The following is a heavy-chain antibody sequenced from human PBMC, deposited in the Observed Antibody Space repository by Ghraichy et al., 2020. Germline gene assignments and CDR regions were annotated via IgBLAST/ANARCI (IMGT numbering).Heavy chain of an antibody. CDR1: GFTCSSYW. J-gene: IGHJ4*02. V-gene: IGHV3-7*01. CDR2: IKQDGSEK. D-gene: IGHD2/OR15-2a*01. Sequence: GGSLRLSGAASGFTCSSYWMSWVRQAPGKGLEWVANIKQDGSEKYYVDSVKGRFTISRDNAKNSLYLQMNSLRAEDTAVYYCAREESGTIDYWGQGTLVTVSS. CDR3: AREESGTIDY.